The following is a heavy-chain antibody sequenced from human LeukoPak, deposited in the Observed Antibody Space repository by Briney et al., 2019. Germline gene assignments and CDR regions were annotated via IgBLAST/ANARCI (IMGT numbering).Heavy chain of an antibody. CDR3: TSATYYYHSSGYSAVYYFDY. J-gene: IGHJ4*02. V-gene: IGHV3-74*01. D-gene: IGHD3-22*01. Sequence: GGSLTLLCAACGLPFSSYWMQGLRQAPGKGLVGVSRNNPDGRTTLCADSVKGRFTISRDSAKNTLYLQMNSLSAEATAVYYCTSATYYYHSSGYSAVYYFDYWGQGTLVTVSS. CDR1: GLPFSSYW. CDR2: NNPDGRTT.